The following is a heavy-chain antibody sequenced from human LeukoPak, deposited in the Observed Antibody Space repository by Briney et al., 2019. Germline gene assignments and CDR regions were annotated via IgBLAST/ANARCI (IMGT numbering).Heavy chain of an antibody. Sequence: SVKVSCKASGGTFSSYAISWVRQAPGQGLEWMGGIIPIFGTANYAQKFQGRVTITADESTSTAYMELSSLRSEDTAVYYCARVQGTIVATIPEYYYYYMDVWGKGTTVTVSS. V-gene: IGHV1-69*13. CDR3: ARVQGTIVATIPEYYYYYMDV. CDR2: IIPIFGTA. CDR1: GGTFSSYA. D-gene: IGHD5-12*01. J-gene: IGHJ6*03.